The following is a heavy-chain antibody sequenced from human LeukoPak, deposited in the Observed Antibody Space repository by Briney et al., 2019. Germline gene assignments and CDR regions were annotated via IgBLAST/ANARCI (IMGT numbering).Heavy chain of an antibody. J-gene: IGHJ3*01. Sequence: GGSLRLSCAASGFTFRSYSINWVRQGPGKGLEWVSSISTGSTYIYYADSVKGRFTVSRDNAKNSLYLQMHSLRAEDTAVYYCASVLAGTGLSVFDLWGQGTMVTVSS. CDR2: ISTGSTYI. V-gene: IGHV3-21*01. CDR3: ASVLAGTGLSVFDL. D-gene: IGHD1-1*01. CDR1: GFTFRSYS.